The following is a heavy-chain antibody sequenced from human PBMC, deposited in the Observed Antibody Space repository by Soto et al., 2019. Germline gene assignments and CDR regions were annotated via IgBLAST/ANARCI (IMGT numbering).Heavy chain of an antibody. CDR3: ARQSDYYGSGSYDAFDI. CDR1: GGSISSSSYY. V-gene: IGHV4-39*01. J-gene: IGHJ3*02. CDR2: IYYSGST. D-gene: IGHD3-10*01. Sequence: SETLSLTCTVSGGSISSSSYYWGWIRQPPGKGLEWIGSIYYSGSTYYNPSLKSRVTISVDTSKNQFSLKLSSGTAADTAVYYCARQSDYYGSGSYDAFDIWGQGTMVTVSS.